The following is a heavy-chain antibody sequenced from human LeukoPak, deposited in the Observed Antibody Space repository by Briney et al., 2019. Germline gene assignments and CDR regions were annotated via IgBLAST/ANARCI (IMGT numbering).Heavy chain of an antibody. CDR3: ARGIIRWGLRGAFDI. CDR2: IYYSGST. Sequence: PETLSLTCTVSGGSISSRTYYWGWIRQPPGKGLEWIGRIYYSGSTYHNPSLKSRVTISVDTSKNQFSLKLSSVTAADTAVYYCARGIIRWGLRGAFDIWGQGTMVTVSS. CDR1: GGSISSRTYY. J-gene: IGHJ3*02. V-gene: IGHV4-39*07. D-gene: IGHD3-10*01.